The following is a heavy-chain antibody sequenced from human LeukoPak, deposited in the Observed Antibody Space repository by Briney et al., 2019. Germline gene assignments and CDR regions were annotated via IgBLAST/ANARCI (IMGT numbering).Heavy chain of an antibody. D-gene: IGHD3-22*01. CDR3: AKALKGGAYDTPAFDI. CDR2: ISGSGGST. V-gene: IGHV3-23*01. J-gene: IGHJ3*02. Sequence: GGSLRLSCAVSGFSFSFSNMNWVRQAPGKGLEWVSAISGSGGSTYYADSVKGRFTISRDNSKNTLYLQMNSLRAEDTAVYYCAKALKGGAYDTPAFDIWGQGTMVTVSS. CDR1: GFSFSFSN.